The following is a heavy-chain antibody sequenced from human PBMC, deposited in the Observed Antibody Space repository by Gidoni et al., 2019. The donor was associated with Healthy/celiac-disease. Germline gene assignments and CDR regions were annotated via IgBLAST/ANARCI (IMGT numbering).Heavy chain of an antibody. V-gene: IGHV3-49*05. CDR2: IRSKAYGGTT. J-gene: IGHJ4*02. Sequence: EVQLVESGGGLVKPGRSLRLSCTASGFTFGDYAMSWFRQAPGKGLEWVGFIRSKAYGGTTEYAASVKGRFTISRDDSKSIAYLQMNSLKTEDTAVYYCTRDLAVADPFDYWGQGTLVTVSS. CDR3: TRDLAVADPFDY. D-gene: IGHD6-19*01. CDR1: GFTFGDYA.